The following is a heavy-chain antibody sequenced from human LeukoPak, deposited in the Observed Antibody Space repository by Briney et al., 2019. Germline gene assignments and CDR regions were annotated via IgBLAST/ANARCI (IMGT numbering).Heavy chain of an antibody. CDR1: GGSISSYY. CDR3: ARSKTIAARPLNDY. J-gene: IGHJ4*02. Sequence: PSETLSLTCTVSGGSISSYYWSWIRQPPGKGLEWIGYIYYSGSTNYNPSLKSRVTISVDTSKNQFSLKLSSVTAADTAVYYCARSKTIAARPLNDYWGQGTLVTVSS. V-gene: IGHV4-59*12. CDR2: IYYSGST. D-gene: IGHD6-6*01.